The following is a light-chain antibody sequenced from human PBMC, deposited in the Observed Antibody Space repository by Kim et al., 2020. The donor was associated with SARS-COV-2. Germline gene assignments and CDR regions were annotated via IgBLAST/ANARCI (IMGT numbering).Light chain of an antibody. J-gene: IGLJ2*01. CDR2: DVS. CDR1: SSDIGGYNY. CDR3: SSITSSSTGV. Sequence: QSALTQPASVSGSPGQSITISCTGTSSDIGGYNYDSWYQQHPGKAPKLMIYDVSKRSSGVSNRFSGSKSGNTASLTISGLQAEDEADYYCSSITSSSTGVFGGGTKLTVL. V-gene: IGLV2-14*01.